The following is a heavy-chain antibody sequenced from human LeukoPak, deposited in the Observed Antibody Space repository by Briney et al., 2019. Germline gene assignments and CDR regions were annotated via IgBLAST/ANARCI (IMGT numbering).Heavy chain of an antibody. V-gene: IGHV3-23*01. D-gene: IGHD3/OR15-3a*01. Sequence: GGSLRLSCAVSGIALSNYGMSWVRQAPGKGLEWVAGISGSGGSTIYADSVKGRFTISRDNPKNTLYLQMNSLRAEDTAFYFCAKRGVVIRVFLVGFHKEAFYFESWGQGALVTVSS. CDR1: GIALSNYG. J-gene: IGHJ4*02. CDR3: AKRGVVIRVFLVGFHKEAFYFES. CDR2: ISGSGGST.